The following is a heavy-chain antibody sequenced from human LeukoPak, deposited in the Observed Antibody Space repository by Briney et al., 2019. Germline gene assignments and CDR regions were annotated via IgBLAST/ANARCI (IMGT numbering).Heavy chain of an antibody. Sequence: ASVKVSCKASGYTFTSYYMHWVRQAPGQGLEWMGIINPSGGSTSYAQKFQGRVTMTRDTSTSTVYMELSSLRSEDTAVYYCARAISIMVRGVMAAHYWGQGTLVTVSP. CDR1: GYTFTSYY. D-gene: IGHD3-10*01. J-gene: IGHJ4*02. CDR2: INPSGGST. V-gene: IGHV1-46*01. CDR3: ARAISIMVRGVMAAHY.